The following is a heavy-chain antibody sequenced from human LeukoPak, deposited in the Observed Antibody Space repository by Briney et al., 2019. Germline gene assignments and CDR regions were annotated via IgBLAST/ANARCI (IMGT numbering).Heavy chain of an antibody. J-gene: IGHJ3*02. CDR3: ATEPYCSGGSCYYRGALDI. CDR1: GYTLTELS. D-gene: IGHD2-15*01. Sequence: ASVKVSCKVSGYTLTELSMHWVRQAPGKGLEWMGGFDPEDGETIYAQKFQGRVTMTEDTSTDTAYMELSSLRSEDTAVYYCATEPYCSGGSCYYRGALDIWGQGTMVTVSS. CDR2: FDPEDGET. V-gene: IGHV1-24*01.